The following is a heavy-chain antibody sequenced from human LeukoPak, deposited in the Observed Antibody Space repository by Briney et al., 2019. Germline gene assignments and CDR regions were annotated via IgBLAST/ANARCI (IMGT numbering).Heavy chain of an antibody. J-gene: IGHJ5*01. CDR2: INPNSGGT. V-gene: IGHV1-2*02. Sequence: ASVKVSCKASGYTFTGYYMHWVRQAPGQGLEWMGWINPNSGGTNYAQKFQGSVTMTRDTSISTVYMELSRLRSDDTAVYYCARASGSYWWFDSWGQGTLVTVSS. D-gene: IGHD1-26*01. CDR3: ARASGSYWWFDS. CDR1: GYTFTGYY.